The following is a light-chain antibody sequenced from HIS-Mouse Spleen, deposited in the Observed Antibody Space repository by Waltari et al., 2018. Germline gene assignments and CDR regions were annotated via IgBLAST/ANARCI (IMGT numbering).Light chain of an antibody. V-gene: IGLV1-47*01. CDR2: RNN. CDR1: SPNIGSNY. CDR3: AAWDDSLSGYV. Sequence: QSVLTQPPSASGTHGQRVTISCSGSSPNIGSNYVYWYQQLPGTAPKLLIYRNNQRPSGVPDRFSGSKSGTSASLAISGLRSEDEADYYCAAWDDSLSGYVFGTGTKVTVL. J-gene: IGLJ1*01.